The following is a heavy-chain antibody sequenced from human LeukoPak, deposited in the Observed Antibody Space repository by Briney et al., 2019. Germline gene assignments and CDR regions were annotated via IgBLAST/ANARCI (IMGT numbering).Heavy chain of an antibody. CDR3: AKDWGAYYGSATPPDY. V-gene: IGHV3-30*02. CDR2: IRYDGSNK. J-gene: IGHJ4*02. Sequence: GGSLRLSCAASGFTFSSYGMHWVRQAPGKGLEWVAFIRYDGSNKYYADYVKGRFTISRDNSKNTLYLQMNSLRAEDTAVYYCAKDWGAYYGSATPPDYWGQGTLVTVSS. D-gene: IGHD3-10*01. CDR1: GFTFSSYG.